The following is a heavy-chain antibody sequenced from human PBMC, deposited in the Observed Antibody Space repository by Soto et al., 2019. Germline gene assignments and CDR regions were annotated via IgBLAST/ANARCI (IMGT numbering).Heavy chain of an antibody. J-gene: IGHJ5*02. Sequence: GESLKISCEGSVYSLTTHCINWLRQMPGKGLEWMGRIDPSQFYFNYNPPFKGHVTISADKSTSKAYIQWNSLEASDTAIYYCAVFRSSWFGGGRLEAWGQGTIVTVSS. D-gene: IGHD6-13*01. CDR1: VYSLTTHC. V-gene: IGHV5-10-1*01. CDR3: AVFRSSWFGGGRLEA. CDR2: IDPSQFYF.